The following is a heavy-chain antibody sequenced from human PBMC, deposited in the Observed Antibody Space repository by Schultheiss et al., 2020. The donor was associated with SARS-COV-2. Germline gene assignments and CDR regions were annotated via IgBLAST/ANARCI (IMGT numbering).Heavy chain of an antibody. J-gene: IGHJ6*02. Sequence: GGSLRLSCAASGFTFSSYAMSWVRQAPGKGLEWVSAISGSGGSTYYADSVKGRFTISRDNSKNTLYLQMNSLRAEDTAVYYCARDSKPDIVVVPAAGYYYYGMDVWGQGTTVTVSS. CDR3: ARDSKPDIVVVPAAGYYYYGMDV. CDR2: ISGSGGST. D-gene: IGHD2-2*01. V-gene: IGHV3-23*01. CDR1: GFTFSSYA.